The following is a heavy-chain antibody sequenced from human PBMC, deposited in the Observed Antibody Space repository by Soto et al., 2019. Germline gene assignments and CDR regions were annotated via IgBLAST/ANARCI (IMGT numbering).Heavy chain of an antibody. CDR2: ISGSAAST. CDR1: GFTFSCYA. Sequence: EVQLLGSGGGVVQPGGSLRLSCAASGFTFSCYAMSWVRQAPGKGLEWVSGISGSAASTNYADSVKGRFTISRDNSKSTLYLQMNSLRAEDTAVYDCAKEVHYDILTGIEYFHHWAQGTLVTVSS. D-gene: IGHD3-9*01. CDR3: AKEVHYDILTGIEYFHH. V-gene: IGHV3-23*01. J-gene: IGHJ1*01.